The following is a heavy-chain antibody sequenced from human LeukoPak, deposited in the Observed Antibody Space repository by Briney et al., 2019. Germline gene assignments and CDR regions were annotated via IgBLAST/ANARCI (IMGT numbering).Heavy chain of an antibody. CDR3: ARMDTAMVVYFDF. J-gene: IGHJ4*02. D-gene: IGHD5-18*01. Sequence: SETLSLTCTVSCGSIGSSIYYCGWIRHPPGKGPEWIGSIYYSGNTYYNPSLKSRVTISVDTSKNQFSLKLSSVTAADTAVYYCARMDTAMVVYFDFWGQGTLVTVSS. V-gene: IGHV4-39*01. CDR2: IYYSGNT. CDR1: CGSIGSSIYY.